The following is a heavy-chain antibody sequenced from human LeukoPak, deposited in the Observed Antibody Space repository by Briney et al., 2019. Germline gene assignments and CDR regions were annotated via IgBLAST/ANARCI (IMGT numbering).Heavy chain of an antibody. J-gene: IGHJ4*02. CDR1: GGSISSSSYY. CDR3: AKDAVGATAYYFDY. CDR2: ISSSGDT. D-gene: IGHD1-26*01. V-gene: IGHV3-23*01. Sequence: PSETLSLTCTVSGGSISSSSYYWGWIRQPPGKGLEWVSAISSSGDTYYAGSVRGRFTISRDNSKNTLYLQMNSLRAEDTAVYYCAKDAVGATAYYFDYWGQGTLVTVSS.